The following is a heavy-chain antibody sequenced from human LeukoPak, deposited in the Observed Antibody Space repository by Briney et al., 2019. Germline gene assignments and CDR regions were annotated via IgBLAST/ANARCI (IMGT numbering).Heavy chain of an antibody. CDR3: AKICSSTSCHDAFDI. D-gene: IGHD2-2*01. J-gene: IGHJ3*02. CDR2: TSGSGGST. CDR1: GFTFSSYA. Sequence: PGGSLRLSCAASGFTFSSYAMSWVRQAPGKGLEWVSATSGSGGSTYYADSVKGRFTISRDNSKNTLYLQMNSLRAEDTAVYYCAKICSSTSCHDAFDIWGQGTMVTVSS. V-gene: IGHV3-23*01.